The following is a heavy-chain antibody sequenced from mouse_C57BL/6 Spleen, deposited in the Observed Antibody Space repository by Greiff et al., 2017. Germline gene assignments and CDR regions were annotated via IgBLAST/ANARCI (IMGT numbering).Heavy chain of an antibody. CDR1: GYTFTDSY. Sequence: EVQLQQSGPVLVKPGASVKMSCKASGYTFTDSYMNWVKQSHGKSLEWIGVINPYNGGTSYNQKFKGKATLTVDKSSSTAYMELNSLTSEDSAVYYCAREDSNYEGSAMDYWGQGTSVTVSS. J-gene: IGHJ4*01. CDR3: AREDSNYEGSAMDY. V-gene: IGHV1-19*01. D-gene: IGHD2-5*01. CDR2: INPYNGGT.